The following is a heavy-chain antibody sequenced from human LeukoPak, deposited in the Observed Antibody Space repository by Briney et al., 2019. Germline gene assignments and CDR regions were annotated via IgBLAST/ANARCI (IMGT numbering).Heavy chain of an antibody. D-gene: IGHD6-25*01. CDR1: GFTFSSYS. CDR3: ATGSSDF. J-gene: IGHJ4*02. Sequence: GGSLRLSCVASGFTFSSYSFNWVRQAPGKGLEWVSYISVGGRIMSYADSVRGRFTISRDNSKNTLYLQMNSLRAEDMATYYCATGSSDFWGQGTLVTVSS. V-gene: IGHV3-48*01. CDR2: ISVGGRIM.